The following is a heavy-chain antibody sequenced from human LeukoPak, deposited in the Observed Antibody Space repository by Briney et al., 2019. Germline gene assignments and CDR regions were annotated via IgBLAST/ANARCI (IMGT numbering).Heavy chain of an antibody. CDR2: IWYDGSQE. V-gene: IGHV3-33*01. J-gene: IGHJ6*03. D-gene: IGHD5-18*01. CDR1: GFSFRGYG. CDR3: ARGRGGYRDHYYMDV. Sequence: GRSLRLSCVASGFSFRGYGMHWVRQAPGKGLEWVALIWYDGSQEYYADPVKGRFTISRDNSKNTVSLQMNSLGGEDTAVYYCARGRGGYRDHYYMDVWGKGTTVTVSS.